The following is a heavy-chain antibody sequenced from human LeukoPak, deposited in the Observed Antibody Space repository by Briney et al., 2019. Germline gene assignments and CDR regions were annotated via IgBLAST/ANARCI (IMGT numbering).Heavy chain of an antibody. CDR3: ARDRKTEEYYYGMDV. D-gene: IGHD1-1*01. Sequence: ASVKVSCKASGYTFTSYAMNWMRQAPGQGLEWMGWINTNTGNPTYAQGFTGRFVFSLDTSVSTAYLQISSLKAEDTAVYYCARDRKTEEYYYGMDVWGQGTTVTVSS. CDR2: INTNTGNP. J-gene: IGHJ6*02. V-gene: IGHV7-4-1*02. CDR1: GYTFTSYA.